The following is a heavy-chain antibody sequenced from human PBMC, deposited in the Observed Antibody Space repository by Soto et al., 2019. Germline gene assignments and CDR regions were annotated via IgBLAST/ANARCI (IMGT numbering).Heavy chain of an antibody. V-gene: IGHV4-39*01. Sequence: KASETLSLTCTVSGGSISSSSYYWGWIRQPPGKGLEWIGSIYYSGSTYYNPSLKSRVTISVDTSKSQFSLKLSSVTAADTAVYYCARGRRKNSSSYYYYMDVWGKGTTVTVSS. CDR2: IYYSGST. J-gene: IGHJ6*03. D-gene: IGHD6-6*01. CDR1: GGSISSSSYY. CDR3: ARGRRKNSSSYYYYMDV.